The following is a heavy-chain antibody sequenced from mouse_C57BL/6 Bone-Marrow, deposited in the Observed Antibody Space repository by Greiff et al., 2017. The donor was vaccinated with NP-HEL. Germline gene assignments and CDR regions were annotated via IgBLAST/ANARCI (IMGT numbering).Heavy chain of an antibody. J-gene: IGHJ1*03. CDR1: GFNIKDDY. CDR2: IDPANGDT. CDR3: TLITTVVATDWYFDV. V-gene: IGHV14-4*01. Sequence: EVQLQQSGAELVRPGASVKLSCTASGFNIKDDYMHWVKQRPEQGLEWIGWIDPANGDTEYASKFQGKATITADTSSNTAYLQLSSLTSEDTAVYYCTLITTVVATDWYFDVWGTGTTVTVSS. D-gene: IGHD1-1*01.